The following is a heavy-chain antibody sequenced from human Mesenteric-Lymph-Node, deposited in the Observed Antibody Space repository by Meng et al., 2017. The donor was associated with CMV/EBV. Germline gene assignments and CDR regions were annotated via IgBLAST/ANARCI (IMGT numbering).Heavy chain of an antibody. V-gene: IGHV1-2*02. Sequence: ASVKVSCKASGYTFAGHYMHWVRQAPGQGLEWMGYINPNSGDTIYAQKFQGRVTMTRDTSISTAYMELSRLRSDDTAVYYCARARQDFGVVSYYYYGMDVWGQGTTVTVSS. D-gene: IGHD3-3*01. J-gene: IGHJ6*02. CDR1: GYTFAGHY. CDR2: INPNSGDT. CDR3: ARARQDFGVVSYYYYGMDV.